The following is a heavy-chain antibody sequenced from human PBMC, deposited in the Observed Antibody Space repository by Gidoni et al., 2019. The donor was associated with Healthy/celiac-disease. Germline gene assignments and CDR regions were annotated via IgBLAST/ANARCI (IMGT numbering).Heavy chain of an antibody. CDR3: AKARGIVVAARDAFDI. J-gene: IGHJ3*02. Sequence: EVQLLESGGGLVQPGGSLRLSCAASGFTLSSYAMSWVRQAPGKGLEWVSAISGSGGSTYYADSVKGRFTISRDNSKNTLYLQMNSLRAEDTAVYYCAKARGIVVAARDAFDIWGQGTMVTVSS. CDR1: GFTLSSYA. D-gene: IGHD3-22*01. V-gene: IGHV3-23*01. CDR2: ISGSGGST.